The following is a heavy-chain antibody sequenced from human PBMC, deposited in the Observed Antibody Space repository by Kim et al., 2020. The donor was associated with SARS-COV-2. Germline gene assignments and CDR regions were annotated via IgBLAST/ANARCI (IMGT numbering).Heavy chain of an antibody. J-gene: IGHJ5*02. CDR3: ARLKGPGITGIGFDP. D-gene: IGHD1-20*01. Sequence: PSFQDQVTISADKSISTAYLQWSSLKASDTAMYYCARLKGPGITGIGFDPWGQGTLVTVSS. V-gene: IGHV5-51*01.